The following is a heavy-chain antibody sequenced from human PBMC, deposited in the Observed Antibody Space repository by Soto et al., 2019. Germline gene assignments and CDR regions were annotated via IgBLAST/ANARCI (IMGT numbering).Heavy chain of an antibody. D-gene: IGHD5-12*01. CDR3: ARGFLDGYNAMYYFDY. Sequence: SETLSLTCTVSGGSISSYYWSWIRQPPGKGLEWIGYIYYSGSTNYNPSLKSRVTISVDTSKNQFSLKLSSVTAADTAVYYCARGFLDGYNAMYYFDYWGKGTLVTVSS. CDR1: GGSISSYY. V-gene: IGHV4-59*01. J-gene: IGHJ4*02. CDR2: IYYSGST.